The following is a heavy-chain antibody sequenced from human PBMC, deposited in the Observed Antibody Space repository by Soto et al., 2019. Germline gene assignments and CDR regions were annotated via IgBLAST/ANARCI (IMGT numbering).Heavy chain of an antibody. Sequence: EVQLLESGGGLVQPGGSLSLSCAASGFTFRSYAMTWVRQAAGKGLEWVSTISDSGLTTYYADSVKGRFTISRDNSKNTLYLQINSRRAEDTAVYYCARIGVNAGMDVWGQGTTVIVSS. D-gene: IGHD3-10*01. V-gene: IGHV3-23*01. CDR3: ARIGVNAGMDV. CDR2: ISDSGLTT. J-gene: IGHJ6*02. CDR1: GFTFRSYA.